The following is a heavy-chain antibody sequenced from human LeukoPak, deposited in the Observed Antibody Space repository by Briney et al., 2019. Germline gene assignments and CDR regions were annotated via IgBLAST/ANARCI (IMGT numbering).Heavy chain of an antibody. V-gene: IGHV3-48*03. Sequence: GGSLRLSCAASGFTFSTYAMSWVRQAPGKGLEWVSYTSSSGSTIYYADSVKGRFTISRDNAKNSLYLQMNSLRAEDTAVYYCARSLLQYCSGGSCYSDYYYYYGMDVWGQGTTVTVSS. J-gene: IGHJ6*02. CDR1: GFTFSTYA. CDR2: TSSSGSTI. D-gene: IGHD2-15*01. CDR3: ARSLLQYCSGGSCYSDYYYYYGMDV.